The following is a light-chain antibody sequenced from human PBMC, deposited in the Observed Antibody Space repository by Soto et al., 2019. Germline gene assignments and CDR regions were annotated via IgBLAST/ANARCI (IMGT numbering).Light chain of an antibody. CDR2: GAS. CDR3: HQYDSPPQT. J-gene: IGKJ1*01. Sequence: IMLTQSPGTLSLSPGERATLSCRASQRISSMYLAWYQQKPGRATRLIIYGASRRATGIPERFSGSESGTDFPLTSSRLEPEYFALYYCHQYDSPPQTFGRGTRVEI. CDR1: QRISSMY. V-gene: IGKV3-20*01.